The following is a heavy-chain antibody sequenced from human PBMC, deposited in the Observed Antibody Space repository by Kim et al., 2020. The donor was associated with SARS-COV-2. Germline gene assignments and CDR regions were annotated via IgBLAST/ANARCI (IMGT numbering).Heavy chain of an antibody. J-gene: IGHJ6*02. CDR1: GYTFTSYG. CDR3: AREGSSWYGYYYYGMDV. V-gene: IGHV1-18*01. Sequence: ASVKVSCKASGYTFTSYGISWVRQAPGQGLEWMGWISAYNGNTNYAQKLQGRVTMTTDTSTSTAYMELRSLRSDDTAVYYCAREGSSWYGYYYYGMDVWGQGTTVTVSS. D-gene: IGHD6-13*01. CDR2: ISAYNGNT.